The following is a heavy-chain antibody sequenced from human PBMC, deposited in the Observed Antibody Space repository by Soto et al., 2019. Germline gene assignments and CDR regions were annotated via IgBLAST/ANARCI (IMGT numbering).Heavy chain of an antibody. Sequence: TLSLTCTVSGGSISIGGYYWSWIRQHPGKGLEWIGYIYYSGSTYYNPSLKSRVTISVDTSKNQFSLKLSSVTAADTAVYYCARGLGVLVPAAMSASRFDPWGQGTLVTVSS. CDR3: ARGLGVLVPAAMSASRFDP. CDR1: GGSISIGGYY. V-gene: IGHV4-31*03. D-gene: IGHD2-2*01. J-gene: IGHJ5*02. CDR2: IYYSGST.